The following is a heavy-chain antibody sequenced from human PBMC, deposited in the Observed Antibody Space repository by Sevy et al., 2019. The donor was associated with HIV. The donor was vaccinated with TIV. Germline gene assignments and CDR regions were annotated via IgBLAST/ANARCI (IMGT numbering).Heavy chain of an antibody. Sequence: GGSLRLSCAASGFTFSSYRMTWVRQAPGKGLEWVSCISSNSAYINYADSVTGRFTISRGNAKNLLYMQMDSLRAEDTTVYYCAMAVLEISTWRSHYCCQGTQVTVSS. CDR1: GFTFSSYR. J-gene: IGHJ4*02. CDR2: ISSNSAYI. V-gene: IGHV3-21*01. CDR3: AMAVLEISTWRSHY. D-gene: IGHD1-1*01.